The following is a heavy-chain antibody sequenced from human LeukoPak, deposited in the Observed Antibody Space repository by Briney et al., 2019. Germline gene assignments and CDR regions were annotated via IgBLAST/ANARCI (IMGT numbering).Heavy chain of an antibody. D-gene: IGHD6-13*01. Sequence: SETLSLTCTLSGGSISSSNSYYWGWIRQPPGKGLEWIGSIYYSGSTNSNPSLKSRVTISVHTSKKEFSLKLNSVTAADTAVYYCVRVQSSSWANWFDPWGQGTLVTVSS. V-gene: IGHV4-39*01. CDR3: VRVQSSSWANWFDP. J-gene: IGHJ5*02. CDR2: IYYSGST. CDR1: GGSISSSNSYY.